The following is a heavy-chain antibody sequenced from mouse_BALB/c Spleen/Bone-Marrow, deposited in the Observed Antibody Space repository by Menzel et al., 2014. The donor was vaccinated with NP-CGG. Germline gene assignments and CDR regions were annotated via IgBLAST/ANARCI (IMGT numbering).Heavy chain of an antibody. CDR3: ARDIGGITLDY. Sequence: EVHLVESGGGLVQPGGSLRLSCATSGFTFTDYYMNWVRQPPGRALEWLGFIRNKANGYTTEFSASVKGRFTISRDNSQSILYLRMNTLRAEDSATYYCARDIGGITLDYWGQGTTLTVSS. D-gene: IGHD1-1*01. J-gene: IGHJ2*01. CDR1: GFTFTDYY. CDR2: IRNKANGYTT. V-gene: IGHV7-3*02.